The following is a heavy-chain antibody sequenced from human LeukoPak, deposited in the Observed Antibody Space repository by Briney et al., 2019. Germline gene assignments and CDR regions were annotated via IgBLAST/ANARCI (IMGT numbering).Heavy chain of an antibody. CDR1: GFTFDDYG. D-gene: IGHD3-9*01. V-gene: IGHV3-20*04. CDR3: ARVEYYDILTGYYNGY. CDR2: INWNGGST. Sequence: GGSLRLSCAASGFTFDDYGMSWVRQAPGKGLEWVSGINWNGGSTGYADSVKGRFTISRDNAKNSLYLQMNSLRAEDTALYYCARVEYYDILTGYYNGYWGQGSLVTVSS. J-gene: IGHJ4*02.